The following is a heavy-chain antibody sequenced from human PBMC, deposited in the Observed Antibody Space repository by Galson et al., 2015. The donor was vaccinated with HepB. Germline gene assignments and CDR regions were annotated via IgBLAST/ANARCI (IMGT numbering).Heavy chain of an antibody. J-gene: IGHJ2*01. CDR2: TYYRSKWNN. Sequence: CATSGDSVSSNSAAWNWIRQSPSRGLERLGRTYYRSKWNNDYAVSVKNRITINPDTSKNQFSLQLNSVTPEDAAVYYCARAPTGGWYFDLWGRGILVTVSS. D-gene: IGHD7-27*01. V-gene: IGHV6-1*01. CDR1: GDSVSSNSAA. CDR3: ARAPTGGWYFDL.